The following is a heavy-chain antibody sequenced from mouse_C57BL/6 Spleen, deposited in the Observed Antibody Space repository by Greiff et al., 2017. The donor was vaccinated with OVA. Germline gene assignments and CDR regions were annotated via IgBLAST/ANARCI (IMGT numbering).Heavy chain of an antibody. CDR2: IDPETGGT. V-gene: IGHV1-15*01. CDR1: GYTFTDYE. D-gene: IGHD2-5*01. CDR3: TRDLAYYSNYSYAMDY. Sequence: QVQLQQSGAELVRPGASVTLSCKASGYTFTDYEMHWVKQTPVHGLEWIGAIDPETGGTAYNQKFKGKAILTADKSSSTAYMELRSLTSEDSAVYYCTRDLAYYSNYSYAMDYWGQGTSVTVSS. J-gene: IGHJ4*01.